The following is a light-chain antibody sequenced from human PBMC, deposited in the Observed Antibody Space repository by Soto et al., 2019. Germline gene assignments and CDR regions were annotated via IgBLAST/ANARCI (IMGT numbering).Light chain of an antibody. CDR1: QSISNY. CDR2: AAS. V-gene: IGKV1-39*01. Sequence: DIQITQSPSSLSASVEDRVIITCRASQSISNYLNWYQQKPGKAPKLLIYAASSLQSGVPSRFSGSGSGTDFTLTISSLQPEDFATYYCQQSYSTPVTFGQGTRLEIK. CDR3: QQSYSTPVT. J-gene: IGKJ5*01.